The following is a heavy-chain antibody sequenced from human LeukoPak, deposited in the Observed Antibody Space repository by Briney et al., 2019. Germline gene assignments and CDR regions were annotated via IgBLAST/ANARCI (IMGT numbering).Heavy chain of an antibody. CDR2: MKQDGSEK. V-gene: IGHV3-7*01. Sequence: GGSLRLSFGASGFTFRNFWMNWVRQAPGKGLEWVANMKQDGSEKYYVDSVKGRFTISRDNAKNSLYLQMNSLRAEDTALYYCAGGRARIQLERREAFDMWGQGAMVTVSS. CDR3: AGGRARIQLERREAFDM. CDR1: GFTFRNFW. J-gene: IGHJ3*02. D-gene: IGHD1-1*01.